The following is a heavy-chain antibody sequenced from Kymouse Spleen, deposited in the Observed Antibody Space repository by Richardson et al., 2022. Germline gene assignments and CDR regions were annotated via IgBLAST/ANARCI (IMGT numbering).Heavy chain of an antibody. CDR3: ARGLLWFGELGVWFDP. Sequence: QVQLQESGPGLVKPSQTLSLTCTVSGGSISSGGYYWSWIRQHPGKGLEWIGYIYYSGSTYYNPSLKSRVTISVDTSKNQFSLKLSSVTAADTAVYYCARGLLWFGELGVWFDPWGQGTLVTVSS. V-gene: IGHV4-31*03. CDR1: GGSISSGGYY. CDR2: IYYSGST. D-gene: IGHD3-10*01. J-gene: IGHJ5*02.